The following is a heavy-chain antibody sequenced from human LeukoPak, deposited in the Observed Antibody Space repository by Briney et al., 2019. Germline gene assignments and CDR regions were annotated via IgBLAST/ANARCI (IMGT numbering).Heavy chain of an antibody. CDR1: AFTFSSYR. J-gene: IGHJ4*02. Sequence: PGGSLRLYCAASAFTFSSYRMNWVRQAPGKGLESVSSISSSSSYIYYADAVKGRFTISRDNAKYSLYLQMNSMRAEDTAVYYCARPISKRWLLDYWGQGTLVTVSS. V-gene: IGHV3-21*01. D-gene: IGHD5-24*01. CDR3: ARPISKRWLLDY. CDR2: ISSSSSYI.